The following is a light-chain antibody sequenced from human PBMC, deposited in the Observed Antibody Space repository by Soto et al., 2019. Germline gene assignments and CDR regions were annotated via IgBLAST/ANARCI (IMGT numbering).Light chain of an antibody. Sequence: EIVLTQSPGTLSLSPGERATLSCRASQSVSSTYLAWYQQTPGQAPRLLIYGASSRATGIPDRFSGSGSGTDFTLTISRLEPEDFAVYYCQHYGSLVLTFGGGTKVEIK. CDR1: QSVSSTY. CDR3: QHYGSLVLT. J-gene: IGKJ4*01. CDR2: GAS. V-gene: IGKV3-20*01.